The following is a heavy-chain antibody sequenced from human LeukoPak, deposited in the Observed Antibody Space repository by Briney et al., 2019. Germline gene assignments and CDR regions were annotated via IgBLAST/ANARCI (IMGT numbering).Heavy chain of an antibody. D-gene: IGHD3-3*01. CDR1: GYTFTSYG. J-gene: IGHJ3*02. CDR3: ARRGFWRNYQPDDAFDI. Sequence: ASVKVSCKASGYTFTSYGISWVRQAPGQGLEWMGWISAYNGNTNYAQKLQGRVTMTTDTSTSTAYMELRSLRSDDTAVYYCARRGFWRNYQPDDAFDIWGRGTMVIVSS. V-gene: IGHV1-18*01. CDR2: ISAYNGNT.